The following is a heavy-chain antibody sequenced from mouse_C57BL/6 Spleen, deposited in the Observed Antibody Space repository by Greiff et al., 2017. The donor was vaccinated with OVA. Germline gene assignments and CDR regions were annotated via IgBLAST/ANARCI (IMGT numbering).Heavy chain of an antibody. CDR1: GFNIKDDY. CDR3: TRRLLYGFPY. J-gene: IGHJ3*01. Sequence: EVQLQQSGAELVRPGASVKLSCTASGFNIKDDYMHWVKQRPEQGLEWIGWIDPENGDTEYASKFQGKATITADTSSNTAYLQLSSLTSEDTAVYYCTRRLLYGFPYWGQGTLVTVSA. V-gene: IGHV14-4*01. D-gene: IGHD2-12*01. CDR2: IDPENGDT.